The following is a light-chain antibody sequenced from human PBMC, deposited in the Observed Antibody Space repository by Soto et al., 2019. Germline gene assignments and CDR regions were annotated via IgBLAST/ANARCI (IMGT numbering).Light chain of an antibody. Sequence: EIVMTQSPATLSVSPGERATLSCRASQSVSSNLAWYQQKPGQAPRLLIYGASTRATGFPARFSGNGSGTEFTLTISSLQSEDFAVYYCQQCNNWPLTFGQGTKLEIK. V-gene: IGKV3-15*01. J-gene: IGKJ2*01. CDR2: GAS. CDR3: QQCNNWPLT. CDR1: QSVSSN.